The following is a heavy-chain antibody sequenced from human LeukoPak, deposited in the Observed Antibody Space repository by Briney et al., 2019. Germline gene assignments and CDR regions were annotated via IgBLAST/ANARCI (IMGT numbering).Heavy chain of an antibody. CDR3: ARSTATARKYYFDY. V-gene: IGHV4-59*08. CDR1: GGSISSYY. D-gene: IGHD4-17*01. J-gene: IGHJ4*02. CDR2: IYYSGST. Sequence: PSETLFLTCTVSGGSISSYYWSWIRQPPGKGLEWIGYIYYSGSTNYNPSLKSRVTISVDTSKNQFSLKLSSVTAADTAVYYCARSTATARKYYFDYWGQGTLVTVSS.